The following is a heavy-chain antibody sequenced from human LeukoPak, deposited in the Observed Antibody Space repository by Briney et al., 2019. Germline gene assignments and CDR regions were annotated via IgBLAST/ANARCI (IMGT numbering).Heavy chain of an antibody. CDR1: GFTFSSYG. CDR2: ISYDGSNK. V-gene: IGHV3-30*18. J-gene: IGHJ6*02. D-gene: IGHD1-1*01. Sequence: GGSLRLSCAASGFTFSSYGMHWVRQAPGKGLEWVAVISYDGSNKYYADSVKGRFTISRDNSMKTVFLQMNSLRAEDTAVYFCAKELYTTSDFYYGIDVWGQGTTVTVS. CDR3: AKELYTTSDFYYGIDV.